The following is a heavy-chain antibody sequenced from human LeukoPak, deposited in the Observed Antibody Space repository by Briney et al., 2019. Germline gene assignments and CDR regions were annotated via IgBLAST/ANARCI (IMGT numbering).Heavy chain of an antibody. CDR2: ISFDGGKI. Sequence: PGTSLRLSCTASAFPFSNYAMNWVRQTPGKGLEWVALISFDGGKIYYADSMKGRFTISRDNSKNALFLQMNSLTVEDTAVYYCARDPAKGAATYFDYWGRGTLVTVSS. CDR1: AFPFSNYA. D-gene: IGHD2-15*01. CDR3: ARDPAKGAATYFDY. V-gene: IGHV3-30*04. J-gene: IGHJ4*02.